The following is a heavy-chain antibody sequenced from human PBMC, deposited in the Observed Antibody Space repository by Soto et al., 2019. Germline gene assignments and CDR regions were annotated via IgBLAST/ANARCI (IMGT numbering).Heavy chain of an antibody. CDR2: IYWDDDK. D-gene: IGHD1-20*01. Sequence: QITLKESGPTLVKPTQTLTLTCTFSGFSLSTTGVGVGWVRQPPGKALEWLAVIYWDDDKRYNPSLKSTLSVTQATSRDQVVLEMTYMDPVDTSTYYCAHRRGGYNWDDAHFDYWGQGTLVTVSS. V-gene: IGHV2-5*02. CDR1: GFSLSTTGVG. CDR3: AHRRGGYNWDDAHFDY. J-gene: IGHJ4*02.